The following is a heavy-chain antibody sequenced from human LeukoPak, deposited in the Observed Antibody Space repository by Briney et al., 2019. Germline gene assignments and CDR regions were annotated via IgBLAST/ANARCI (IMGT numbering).Heavy chain of an antibody. J-gene: IGHJ4*02. V-gene: IGHV3-74*01. CDR3: VVGGSPGY. Sequence: GGSLRLSCAASGLAFSACKMHWVRQAPRKGLVWVSRISTDGYTTDYADFVQGRFTTSRGNTKNTWSLEMNSLRAEDTAVYYCVVGGSPGYWGQGTLVTVSS. CDR1: GLAFSACK. CDR2: ISTDGYTT. D-gene: IGHD2-15*01.